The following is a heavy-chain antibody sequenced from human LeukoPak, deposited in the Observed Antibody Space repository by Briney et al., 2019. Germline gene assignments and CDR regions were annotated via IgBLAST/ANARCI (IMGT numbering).Heavy chain of an antibody. D-gene: IGHD4-23*01. CDR2: ISTYNGDT. CDR3: ATYGGNSAPYFDY. V-gene: IGHV1-18*04. Sequence: ASVKVSCKASGYTFTGYYMHWVRQAPGQGLEWMGWISTYNGDTNYARKLQGRVTMTTDTSTSTAYMELRSLRSDDTAVYYCATYGGNSAPYFDYWGQGTLVTVSS. CDR1: GYTFTGYY. J-gene: IGHJ4*02.